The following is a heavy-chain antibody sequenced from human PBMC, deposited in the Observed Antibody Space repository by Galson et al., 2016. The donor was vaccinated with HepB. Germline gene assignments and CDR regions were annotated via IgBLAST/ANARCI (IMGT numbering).Heavy chain of an antibody. J-gene: IGHJ4*02. Sequence: SLRLSCAASGFTFSSFAMSWVRQAPGKGLEWVSVISGSGSDTIYADSVRGRFTISRDNSENMLYLEMNSLRADDRAVYYCAKRMSHSFAYWGQGTLVTVSS. V-gene: IGHV3-23*01. CDR3: AKRMSHSFAY. CDR1: GFTFSSFA. D-gene: IGHD2-15*01. CDR2: ISGSGSDT.